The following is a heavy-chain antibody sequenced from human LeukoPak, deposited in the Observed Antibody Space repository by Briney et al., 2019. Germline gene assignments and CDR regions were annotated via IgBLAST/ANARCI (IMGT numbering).Heavy chain of an antibody. CDR1: GGTFSSYA. CDR3: ARAYGSLSSSDF. D-gene: IGHD3-10*01. J-gene: IGHJ4*02. Sequence: SVKVSCKASGGTFSSYAISWVRQAPGQGLEWMGGIIPIFGTANYAQKFQGRVTITADESTSTVYMELGSLRSDDTAVYYCARAYGSLSSSDFWGQGTLVTVSS. V-gene: IGHV1-69*01. CDR2: IIPIFGTA.